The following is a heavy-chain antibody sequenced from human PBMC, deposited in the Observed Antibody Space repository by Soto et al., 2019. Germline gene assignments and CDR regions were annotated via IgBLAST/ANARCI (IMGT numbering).Heavy chain of an antibody. CDR2: IWYDGSNK. V-gene: IGHV3-33*01. CDR3: ARDHIAAADNNWFDP. D-gene: IGHD6-13*01. CDR1: GFTFSSYG. J-gene: IGHJ5*02. Sequence: QVQLVESGGGVVQPGRSLRLSCAASGFTFSSYGMHWVRQAPGKGLEWVAVIWYDGSNKYYADSVKGRFTISRDNSKNTLYLQMNSLRAEDTAVYYCARDHIAAADNNWFDPWGQGTLVTVSS.